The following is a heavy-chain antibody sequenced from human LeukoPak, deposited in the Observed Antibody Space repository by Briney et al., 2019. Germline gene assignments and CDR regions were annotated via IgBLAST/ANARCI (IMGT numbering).Heavy chain of an antibody. CDR1: GGSFSGHY. CDR2: INHSGST. CDR3: ARRPSAMSGNWIHP. V-gene: IGHV4-34*01. J-gene: IGHJ5*02. Sequence: PSETLSLTCAVYGGSFSGHYWSWIRQPPGKGLEGIGEINHSGSTNYNPSLKSRVTIAVDPSKNQFSLKLSSVTAADTSVYYCARRPSAMSGNWIHPWRQAMLVTVSS. D-gene: IGHD2-2*01.